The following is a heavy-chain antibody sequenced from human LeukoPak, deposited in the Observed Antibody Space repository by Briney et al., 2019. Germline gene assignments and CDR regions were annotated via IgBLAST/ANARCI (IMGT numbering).Heavy chain of an antibody. CDR2: IHYSGNT. D-gene: IGHD3-9*01. J-gene: IGHJ4*02. V-gene: IGHV4-31*02. CDR3: AREYYDILTGYPTHFDY. Sequence: SWIRQHPEKGLEWIGYIHYSGNTYYSPSLKSRVAISVDTSKNQFSLKLSSVTAADTAVYYCAREYYDILTGYPTHFDYWGQGTLVTVSS.